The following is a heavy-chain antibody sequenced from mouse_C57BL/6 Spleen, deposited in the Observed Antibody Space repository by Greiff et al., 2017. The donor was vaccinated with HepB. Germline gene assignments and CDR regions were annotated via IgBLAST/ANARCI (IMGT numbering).Heavy chain of an antibody. Sequence: QVQLQQSGPELVKPGASVKISCKASGYAFSSSWMNWVKQRPGKGLEWIGDIYPGSGSTNYNEKFKSKATLTVDTSSSTAYMQLSSLTSEDSAVYYCAREWGNPFYAMDYWGQGTSVTVTS. CDR2: IYPGSGST. D-gene: IGHD2-1*01. V-gene: IGHV1-55*01. J-gene: IGHJ4*01. CDR1: GYAFSSSW. CDR3: AREWGNPFYAMDY.